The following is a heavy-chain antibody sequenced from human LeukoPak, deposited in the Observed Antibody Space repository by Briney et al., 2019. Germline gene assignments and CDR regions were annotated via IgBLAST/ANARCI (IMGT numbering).Heavy chain of an antibody. CDR1: GGSVSSYS. V-gene: IGHV4-4*07. D-gene: IGHD2-15*01. CDR3: ARAVHCSGGSCYFDC. J-gene: IGHJ4*02. Sequence: PSETLSLTCTVSGGSVSSYSWSWIRQPAGKGLEWIGRIYTSGSTKYNPSLTSRVTMSVDTSKNQFSLKLRSVTAADTAVYYCARAVHCSGGSCYFDCWGQGTLVTVSS. CDR2: IYTSGST.